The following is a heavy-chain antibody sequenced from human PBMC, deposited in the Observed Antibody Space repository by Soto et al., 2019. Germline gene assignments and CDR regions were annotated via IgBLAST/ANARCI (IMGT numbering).Heavy chain of an antibody. CDR2: FSSSGGST. V-gene: IGHV3-23*01. CDR3: AKGGWLEY. Sequence: EVQLLESGGGLVQPGGSLRLSCAVSGFTFSNSDMSWVRQAPGKGLEWVSAFSSSGGSTYYADSVKGRFTISRDTSKNTLNLHMNALGAEDSAVYYCAKGGWLEYWGQGTLVTVSS. D-gene: IGHD2-15*01. CDR1: GFTFSNSD. J-gene: IGHJ4*02.